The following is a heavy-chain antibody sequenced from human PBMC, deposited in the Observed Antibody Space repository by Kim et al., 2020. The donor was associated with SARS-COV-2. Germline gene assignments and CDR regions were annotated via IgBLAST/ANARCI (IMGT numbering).Heavy chain of an antibody. D-gene: IGHD3-22*01. V-gene: IGHV3-30*18. CDR1: GFIFSSYG. J-gene: IGHJ4*02. CDR3: AKTESRSSGYPFDY. CDR2: ISYDGSNK. Sequence: GGSLRLSCTASGFIFSSYGMHWVRQAPGKGLEWVAVISYDGSNKYYADSVKGRFTISRDNSKNTLFLLMNSLRAEDTAMYYCAKTESRSSGYPFDYWGQGTPVTVSS.